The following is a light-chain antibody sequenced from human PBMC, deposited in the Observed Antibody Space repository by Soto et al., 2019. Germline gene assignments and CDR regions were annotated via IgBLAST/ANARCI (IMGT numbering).Light chain of an antibody. CDR3: QKYNIAPPGT. J-gene: IGKJ1*01. CDR1: QSISSW. V-gene: IGKV1-5*03. Sequence: DIQMTQSPSTRSASVGDRVTITCLASQSISSWLAWYQQKPGKAPKLLIYKASALESGVPSRFSGSGSGTDFTLTISSLQPEDVATYYCQKYNIAPPGTFGQGTKVDIK. CDR2: KAS.